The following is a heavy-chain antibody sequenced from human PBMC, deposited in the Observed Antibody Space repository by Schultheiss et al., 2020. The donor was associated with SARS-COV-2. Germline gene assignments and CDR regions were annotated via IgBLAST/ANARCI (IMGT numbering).Heavy chain of an antibody. CDR3: ARNSHDYGVGVY. CDR1: GYTFTSYG. CDR2: INPNSGGT. V-gene: IGHV1-2*04. D-gene: IGHD4-17*01. Sequence: ASVKVSCKASGYTFTSYGISWVRQAPGQGLEWMGWINPNSGGTNYAQKFQGWVTMTRDTSITTACMELSRLRSDDTAVYYCARNSHDYGVGVYWGQGTLVTVSS. J-gene: IGHJ4*02.